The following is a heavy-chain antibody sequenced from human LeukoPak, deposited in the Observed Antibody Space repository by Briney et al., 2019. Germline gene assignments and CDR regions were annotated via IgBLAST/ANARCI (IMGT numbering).Heavy chain of an antibody. J-gene: IGHJ6*03. V-gene: IGHV3-49*04. D-gene: IGHD6-13*01. CDR3: TRIISGSSSYLYYYYMDV. Sequence: GGSLRLSCTASGFTFGDYAMTWVRQAPGKGLEWVGFIRSKAYGGTTEYAASVKGRFTISRDDSKSIAYLQMNSLKTEDTAVYYCTRIISGSSSYLYYYYMDVWGKGTTVTISS. CDR1: GFTFGDYA. CDR2: IRSKAYGGTT.